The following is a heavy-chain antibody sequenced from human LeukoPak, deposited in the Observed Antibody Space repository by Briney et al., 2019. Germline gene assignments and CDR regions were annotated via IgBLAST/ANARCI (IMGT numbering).Heavy chain of an antibody. CDR3: ARGYSSSWSSGDYYGMDV. J-gene: IGHJ6*02. D-gene: IGHD6-13*01. CDR2: IWYDGSNK. Sequence: GRSLRLSCAASGFTFSSYGMHWVRQAPGKGLEWVAVIWYDGSNKYYADSVKGRFTISRDNSKNTLYLQMNSLRAEDTAVYYCARGYSSSWSSGDYYGMDVWGQGTTVTVSS. V-gene: IGHV3-33*01. CDR1: GFTFSSYG.